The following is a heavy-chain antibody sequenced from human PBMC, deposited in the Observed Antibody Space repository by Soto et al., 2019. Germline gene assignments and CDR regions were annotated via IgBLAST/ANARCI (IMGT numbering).Heavy chain of an antibody. D-gene: IGHD3-9*01. CDR2: INHSGST. Sequence: QVQLQQWGAGLLKPSDTLSLTCAVYGGSFSGYYWSWIRQPPGKGLEWIGEINHSGSTNYNPSLKSRVTISVDTSKNQFSLKLTSVTAADTAVYYCASSNHDILTGYKYYFDYWGQGTLVAVSS. V-gene: IGHV4-34*01. CDR1: GGSFSGYY. J-gene: IGHJ4*02. CDR3: ASSNHDILTGYKYYFDY.